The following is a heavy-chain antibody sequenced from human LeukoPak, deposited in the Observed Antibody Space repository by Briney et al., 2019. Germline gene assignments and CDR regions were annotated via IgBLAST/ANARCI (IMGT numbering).Heavy chain of an antibody. Sequence: SETLSFNCAVYGGSFSGYYWSWIPQPPGRGPMWMGEINHSGSTNYNPSLESRVIIAVVRSKNQFSLKLSSVTAADTAVYYCARRRVVVADFDYWGQGTLVTVSS. J-gene: IGHJ4*02. D-gene: IGHD2-15*01. CDR3: ARRRVVVADFDY. V-gene: IGHV4-34*01. CDR2: INHSGST. CDR1: GGSFSGYY.